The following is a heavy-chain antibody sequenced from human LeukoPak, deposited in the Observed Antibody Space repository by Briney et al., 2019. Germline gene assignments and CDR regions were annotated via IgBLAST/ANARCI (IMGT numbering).Heavy chain of an antibody. CDR1: GFTFSGAA. Sequence: GGSLKLSCAASGFTFSGAAMRWVRQASGKGLEWGGRIRSKANSYATEYAASVKGRFTISRDDSKNTAYLQMNSLKTEDTAVYYCTRHGNDSSGYYYGTDDYWGQGTLVTVSS. D-gene: IGHD3-22*01. CDR2: IRSKANSYAT. CDR3: TRHGNDSSGYYYGTDDY. J-gene: IGHJ4*02. V-gene: IGHV3-73*01.